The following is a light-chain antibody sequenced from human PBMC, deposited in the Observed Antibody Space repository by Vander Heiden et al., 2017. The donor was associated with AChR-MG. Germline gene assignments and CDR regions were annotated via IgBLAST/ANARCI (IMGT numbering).Light chain of an antibody. CDR1: NYNIGAGYG. J-gene: IGLJ3*02. Sequence: QFVLTQPPSVSGAPGQRVTIPCVGTNYNIGAGYGVQWYRHLPGAAPKGLIFRSVDRPSGVPDRFSGSKSGTSASLAITGLQAEDEAVYYCQSYDNGLSGWVFGGGTKVTVL. CDR3: QSYDNGLSGWV. V-gene: IGLV1-40*01. CDR2: RSV.